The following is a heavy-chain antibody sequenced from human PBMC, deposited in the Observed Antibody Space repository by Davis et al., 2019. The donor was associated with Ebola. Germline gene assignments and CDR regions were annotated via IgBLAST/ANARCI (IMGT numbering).Heavy chain of an antibody. CDR2: INHSGST. J-gene: IGHJ5*02. V-gene: IGHV4-34*01. D-gene: IGHD5-18*01. Sequence: SETLSLTCAVYGGSFSGYYWSWIRQPPGKGLEWIGEINHSGSTNYNPSLKSRVTISVDTSKNQFSLKLSSVTAADTAVYYCARGGVRGYSYGYRWFDPWGQGTLVTVSS. CDR3: ARGGVRGYSYGYRWFDP. CDR1: GGSFSGYY.